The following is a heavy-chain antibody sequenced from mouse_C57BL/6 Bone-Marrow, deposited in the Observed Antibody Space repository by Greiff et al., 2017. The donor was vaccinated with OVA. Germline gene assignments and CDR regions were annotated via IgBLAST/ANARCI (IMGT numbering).Heavy chain of an antibody. CDR3: ASPLITTVVAMDYFDY. Sequence: QVQLQQPGAELVKPGASVRLSCKASGYTFTSYWMHWVKQRPGQGLEWIGMIHPNSGSTNYNEKFKSKATLTVDKSSSTAYMQLSSLTSEDSAVYYCASPLITTVVAMDYFDYWGQGTTLTVSS. D-gene: IGHD1-1*01. CDR2: IHPNSGST. J-gene: IGHJ2*01. V-gene: IGHV1-64*01. CDR1: GYTFTSYW.